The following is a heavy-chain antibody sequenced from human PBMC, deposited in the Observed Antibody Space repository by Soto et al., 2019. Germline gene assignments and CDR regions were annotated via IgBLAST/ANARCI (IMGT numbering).Heavy chain of an antibody. Sequence: GGSLRLSCAASGFTFSSYAMSWVRQAPGKGLKWVSAISGSGGSTYFADSVKGRFTISRDNSKNTLYLQMNSLRAEDTAVYYCAKDEGFGEFYYYYGMDVWGQGTTVTVSS. CDR3: AKDEGFGEFYYYYGMDV. V-gene: IGHV3-23*01. CDR1: GFTFSSYA. CDR2: ISGSGGST. D-gene: IGHD3-10*01. J-gene: IGHJ6*02.